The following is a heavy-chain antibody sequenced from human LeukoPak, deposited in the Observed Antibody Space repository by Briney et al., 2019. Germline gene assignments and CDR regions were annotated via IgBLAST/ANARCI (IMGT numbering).Heavy chain of an antibody. D-gene: IGHD5-24*01. CDR3: ARNRDGYNSFDY. V-gene: IGHV4-59*12. CDR1: GGSISGYY. J-gene: IGHJ4*02. Sequence: SETLSLTCTVSGGSISGYYWSWIRQPPGKGLEWIGYIYYSGSTNYNPSLKSRVTISVDTSKNHFSLKLSSVTAADTAVYYCARNRDGYNSFDYWGQGTLVTVSS. CDR2: IYYSGST.